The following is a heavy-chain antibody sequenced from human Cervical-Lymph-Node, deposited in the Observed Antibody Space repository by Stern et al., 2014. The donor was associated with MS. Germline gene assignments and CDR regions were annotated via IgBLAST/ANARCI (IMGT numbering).Heavy chain of an antibody. D-gene: IGHD3-16*01. CDR3: ARRRGDWYFDL. Sequence: VQLVQSGAEVKKPGESLKISCKGSGYSFTNYWIVWVRQVPGKGLEWMGVIYPGDSDTEYSPSFQGHFTLPADKAINTAYLQRGSLKASDSAMYYCARRRGDWYFDLWGRGTLVTVSS. CDR1: GYSFTNYW. CDR2: IYPGDSDT. V-gene: IGHV5-51*03. J-gene: IGHJ2*01.